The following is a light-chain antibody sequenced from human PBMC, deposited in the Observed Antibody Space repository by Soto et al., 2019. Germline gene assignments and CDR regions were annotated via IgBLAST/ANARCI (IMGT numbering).Light chain of an antibody. V-gene: IGLV2-8*01. CDR1: SSDVGGYKY. CDR3: GSLTTSRIWV. CDR2: EVN. J-gene: IGLJ3*02. Sequence: QSALTQPPSASGSPGQSVAISCTGTSSDVGGYKYVSWYQQHPGKAPKLMIYEVNKRPSGVPDRFSGAKSGNTASLTISGLQVEDEAEYFCGSLTTSRIWVFGGGTNLTVL.